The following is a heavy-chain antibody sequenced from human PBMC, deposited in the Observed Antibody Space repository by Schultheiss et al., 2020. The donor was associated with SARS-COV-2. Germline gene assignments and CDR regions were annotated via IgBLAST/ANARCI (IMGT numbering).Heavy chain of an antibody. CDR1: GFTFSNYV. V-gene: IGHV3-23*01. J-gene: IGHJ3*01. D-gene: IGHD5-18*01. CDR2: ISVTGDKT. CDR3: AREGYGQGDVFDF. Sequence: GGSLRLSCAASGFTFSNYVMGWVRQAPGKGLEWVSTISVTGDKTYYPDSVKGRFTVSRENAKNSLHLQMNSLRADDTAVYYCAREGYGQGDVFDFWGQGTMVTVSS.